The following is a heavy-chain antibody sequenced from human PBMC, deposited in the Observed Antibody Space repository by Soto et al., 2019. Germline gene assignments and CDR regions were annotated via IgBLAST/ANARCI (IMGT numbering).Heavy chain of an antibody. CDR3: ARIPDAVPFYWYFDL. CDR1: GFSLTNARMG. CDR2: IFSNDEK. Sequence: QVTLKESGPVLVKPTETLTLTCSVSGFSLTNARMGVSWIRQPPGKALEWLAHIFSNDEKSYSTSLKSRLTLXXDXSXXQVVLTMTNMDPVDTATYYCARIPDAVPFYWYFDLWGRGTLVTVSS. J-gene: IGHJ2*01. D-gene: IGHD4-17*01. V-gene: IGHV2-26*01.